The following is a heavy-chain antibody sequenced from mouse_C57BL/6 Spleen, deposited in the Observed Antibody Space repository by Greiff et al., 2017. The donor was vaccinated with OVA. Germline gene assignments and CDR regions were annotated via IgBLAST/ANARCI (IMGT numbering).Heavy chain of an antibody. CDR1: GFTFTDYY. CDR2: INYDGSST. J-gene: IGHJ1*03. CDR3: ASEGTIDWCFDV. D-gene: IGHD1-1*02. V-gene: IGHV5-16*01. Sequence: EVQLQESEGGLVQPGSSMKLSCTASGFTFTDYYMAWVRQVPEKGLEWVANINYDGSSTNYLDSLKSRFIFSGANSQNILNLQMSSLKSEDTATYYCASEGTIDWCFDVWGTGTTVTVSS.